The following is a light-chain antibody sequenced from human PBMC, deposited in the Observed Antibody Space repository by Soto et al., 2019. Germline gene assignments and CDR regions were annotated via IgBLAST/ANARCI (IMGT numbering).Light chain of an antibody. V-gene: IGKV1-27*01. CDR3: RQYNSVPFT. Sequence: DIQMTQSPSPLSSSVGDRVTITCRASHHISSSLAWYQQKPGKAPKLLIYATSTLQSGVPSRFSGSASGTEFTLTISSLQPEDVATYYCRQYNSVPFTFGPGTKVDLK. CDR2: ATS. CDR1: HHISSS. J-gene: IGKJ3*01.